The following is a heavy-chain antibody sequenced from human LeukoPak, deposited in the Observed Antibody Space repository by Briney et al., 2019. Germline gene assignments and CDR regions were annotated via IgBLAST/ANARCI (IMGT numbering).Heavy chain of an antibody. D-gene: IGHD2-21*02. CDR3: ARNPRVYCGDDCYSFYYYYGMDV. CDR2: IYYSGST. CDR1: GGSISSSSYY. V-gene: IGHV4-39*07. Sequence: PSETLSLTCTVSGGSISSSSYYWGWIRQPPGKGLEWIGSIYYSGSTYYNPSLKSRVTISVDTSKNQFSLKLSSVTAADTAVYYCARNPRVYCGDDCYSFYYYYGMDVWGQGTTVTVSS. J-gene: IGHJ6*02.